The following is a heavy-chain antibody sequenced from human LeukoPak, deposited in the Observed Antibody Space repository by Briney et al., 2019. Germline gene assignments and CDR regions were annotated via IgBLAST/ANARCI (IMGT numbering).Heavy chain of an antibody. D-gene: IGHD3-22*01. Sequence: ASVKVSCKASGYTFTGYYMHWVREAPGQGLKWMGWINPNSGGTNYAQKFQGRVTMTRDTSISTAYMELSRLRSDDTAVYYCWNIYDSSGLGFDPWGQGTLVTVSS. CDR3: WNIYDSSGLGFDP. V-gene: IGHV1-2*02. CDR2: INPNSGGT. J-gene: IGHJ5*02. CDR1: GYTFTGYY.